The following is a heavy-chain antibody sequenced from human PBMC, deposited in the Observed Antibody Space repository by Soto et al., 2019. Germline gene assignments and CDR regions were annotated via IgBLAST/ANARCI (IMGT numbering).Heavy chain of an antibody. CDR3: ARDVVVTAYDAFDI. CDR1: GGSISSYY. Sequence: RSLTCTVSGGSISSYYWSWIRQPAGKGLEWIGRINTSGSTDNNPSLKSRVTMSVDTSKNQFSLKLSSVTAADTAVYYCARDVVVTAYDAFDIWGRGTMVTVSS. CDR2: INTSGST. D-gene: IGHD2-21*02. V-gene: IGHV4-4*07. J-gene: IGHJ3*02.